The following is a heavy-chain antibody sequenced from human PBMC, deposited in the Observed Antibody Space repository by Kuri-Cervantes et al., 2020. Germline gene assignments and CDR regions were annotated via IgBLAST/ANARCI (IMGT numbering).Heavy chain of an antibody. CDR1: GYTFTGYY. CDR2: INPNSGGT. V-gene: IGHV1-2*02. Sequence: GESLKISCAASGYTFTGYYMHWVRQAPGQGLEWMGWINPNSGGTNYAQKFQGRVTMTTDTSTSTAYMELRSLRSDDTAVYYCARDTYYDSSGYYYDYWGQGTLVTVSS. J-gene: IGHJ4*02. D-gene: IGHD3-22*01. CDR3: ARDTYYDSSGYYYDY.